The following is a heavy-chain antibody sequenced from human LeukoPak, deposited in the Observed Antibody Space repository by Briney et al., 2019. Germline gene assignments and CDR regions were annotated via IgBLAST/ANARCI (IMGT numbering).Heavy chain of an antibody. V-gene: IGHV1-69*13. D-gene: IGHD3-3*01. Sequence: SVKVSCKASGGTFSSYAISWVRQAPGQGLEWMGGIIPIFGTANYAQKFQGRVTITADESTSTAYMELSSLRSEDTAVYYCARDLGGLGFLGRAFDIWGQGTMVTVSS. CDR1: GGTFSSYA. CDR3: ARDLGGLGFLGRAFDI. CDR2: IIPIFGTA. J-gene: IGHJ3*02.